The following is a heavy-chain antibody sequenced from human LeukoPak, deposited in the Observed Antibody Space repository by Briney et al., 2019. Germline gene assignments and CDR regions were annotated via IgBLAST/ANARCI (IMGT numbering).Heavy chain of an antibody. CDR3: ASESGGSSLAFDY. V-gene: IGHV3-66*02. CDR2: IYSGGST. J-gene: IGHJ4*02. CDR1: GFSVSSNY. Sequence: GGSLRLSCAASGFSVSSNYMSWDRQAPGKGLEWVSVIYSGGSTYYADSVKGRFTISRDNSTNTLYLQMNSLRAEDTAVYYCASESGGSSLAFDYWGQGALVTVSS. D-gene: IGHD6-6*01.